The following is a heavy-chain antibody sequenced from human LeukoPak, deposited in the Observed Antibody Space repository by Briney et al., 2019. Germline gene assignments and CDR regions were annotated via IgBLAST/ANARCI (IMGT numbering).Heavy chain of an antibody. CDR1: GFSFGSYG. V-gene: IGHV3-33*01. CDR2: VSYDGSNK. J-gene: IGHJ4*02. Sequence: SLRLSCAVSGFSFGSYGIHWVRQTPGKGLEWVAVVSYDGSNKDYSDSVKGRFTISRDNSKNTVNLQMNSLRVEDTAVYYCAREMGSVYFDYWGQGTLVTVSS. D-gene: IGHD3-10*01. CDR3: AREMGSVYFDY.